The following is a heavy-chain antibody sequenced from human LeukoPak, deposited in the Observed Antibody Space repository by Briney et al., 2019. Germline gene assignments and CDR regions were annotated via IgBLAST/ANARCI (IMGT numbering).Heavy chain of an antibody. J-gene: IGHJ5*02. V-gene: IGHV4-59*01. Sequence: SETLSLTCTLSGGSINNYYWSWIRQPPGKGLEWIGYIYYSGSTNYNPSLKSRVTISVDTSKNQFSLKLSSVTAADTAVYYCARVGGSGWFDPWGQGTLVTVSS. CDR1: GGSINNYY. D-gene: IGHD2-15*01. CDR2: IYYSGST. CDR3: ARVGGSGWFDP.